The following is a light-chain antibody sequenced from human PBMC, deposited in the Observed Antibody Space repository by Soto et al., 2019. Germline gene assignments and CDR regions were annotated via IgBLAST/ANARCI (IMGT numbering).Light chain of an antibody. CDR1: SSDVGGYNL. CDR2: EGS. V-gene: IGLV2-23*01. Sequence: QSALTQPASVSGSPGQSITISCTGTSSDVGGYNLVSWHQQHPGKAPKLTIYEGSKRPSGVSHRVSGSKSGNTASLTISGLQAEDEAAYYCCSYAVGSTLVFGGGTELTVL. J-gene: IGLJ2*01. CDR3: CSYAVGSTLV.